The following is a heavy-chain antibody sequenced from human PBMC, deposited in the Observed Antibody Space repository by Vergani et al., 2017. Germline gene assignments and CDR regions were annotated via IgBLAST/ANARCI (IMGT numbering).Heavy chain of an antibody. V-gene: IGHV4-30-4*01. CDR2: IYYSGST. Sequence: QVQLQESGPGLVKPSQTLSLTCTVSGGSISSGDYYWSWIRQPPGKGLEWIGYIYYSGSTYYNPSLKSRVTIAVDTAKNQFSLKLSSVTAADTAVYYCAREGSSSYPLYYYYMDVWGKGTTVTGSS. CDR1: GGSISSGDYY. D-gene: IGHD6-13*01. CDR3: AREGSSSYPLYYYYMDV. J-gene: IGHJ6*03.